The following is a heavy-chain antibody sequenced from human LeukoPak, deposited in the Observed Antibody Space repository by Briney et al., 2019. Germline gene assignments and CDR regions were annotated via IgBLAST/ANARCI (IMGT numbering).Heavy chain of an antibody. CDR2: ISNSGSST. D-gene: IGHD3-22*01. J-gene: IGHJ3*02. CDR1: GLTFSNYG. Sequence: GGSLRLSCAASGLTFSNYGMIWVRLAPGKGLEWVSVISNSGSSTDYADSVKGRFTISRDNSQNTLYLQMNSLRAEDTAVYYCAKDPPRSRAIVDAFDIWGQGTLVTVSS. CDR3: AKDPPRSRAIVDAFDI. V-gene: IGHV3-23*01.